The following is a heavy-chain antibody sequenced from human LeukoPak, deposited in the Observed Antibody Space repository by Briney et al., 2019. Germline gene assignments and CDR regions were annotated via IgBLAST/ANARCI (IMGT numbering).Heavy chain of an antibody. CDR1: GFTFSNYC. J-gene: IGHJ4*02. V-gene: IGHV3-48*01. CDR3: ARDFIVGPTDNPRVFDY. CDR2: ISSGSSTV. D-gene: IGHD1-26*01. Sequence: PGGSLRLSCAASGFTFSNYCMNWVRQAPGKGLEWFSYISSGSSTVYYADSVKGRFTISRDNAKNSLYLQMNSLRAEDTAVYYCARDFIVGPTDNPRVFDYWGQGTLVTVSS.